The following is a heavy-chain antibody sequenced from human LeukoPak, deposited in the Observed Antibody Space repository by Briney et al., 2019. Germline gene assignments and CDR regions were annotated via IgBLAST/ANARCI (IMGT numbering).Heavy chain of an antibody. D-gene: IGHD3-9*01. V-gene: IGHV5-51*01. J-gene: IGHJ5*02. CDR1: GYSSTSHW. CDR2: ILPGDSDT. Sequence: GESLKISCKGSGYSSTSHWIGWVRQMPGKGLEWMGIILPGDSDTRYSPSFQGQATISVDKSISTAYLQWSSLRASDTAIYYCARQNYDSMTGPNWFDPWGQGTLVTVSS. CDR3: ARQNYDSMTGPNWFDP.